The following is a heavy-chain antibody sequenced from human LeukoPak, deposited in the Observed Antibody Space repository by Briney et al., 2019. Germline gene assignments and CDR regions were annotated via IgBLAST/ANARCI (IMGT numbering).Heavy chain of an antibody. CDR2: VDHSGST. V-gene: IGHV4-34*01. D-gene: IGHD6-25*01. CDR1: GFTFSDYY. Sequence: GSLRLSCAASGFTFSDYYMSWIRQPPGKGLEWIGEVDHSGSTSYNPSLKSRVTISAETSKNQFSLKMRSVTAADTAVYYCARARETEAIDYWGQGTLVTVSS. J-gene: IGHJ4*02. CDR3: ARARETEAIDY.